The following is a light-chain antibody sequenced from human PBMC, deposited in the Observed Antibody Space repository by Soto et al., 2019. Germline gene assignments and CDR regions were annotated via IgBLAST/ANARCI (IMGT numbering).Light chain of an antibody. CDR1: QSVSSS. Sequence: EIVMTQSPATLSVSPGERATLSCRASQSVSSSLAWFQQKPGQAPRLLIYAASARATGIAARLSGSGSGTEFTLTISSLQSEDFAVYYCQQGHDWPLTFGQGTRLEI. CDR2: AAS. CDR3: QQGHDWPLT. J-gene: IGKJ2*01. V-gene: IGKV3-15*01.